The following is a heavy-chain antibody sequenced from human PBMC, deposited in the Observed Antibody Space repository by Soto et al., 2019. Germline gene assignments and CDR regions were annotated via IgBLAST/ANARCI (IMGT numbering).Heavy chain of an antibody. Sequence: SETLSLTCTVSGGSISSYYWSWIRQPAGKGLEWIGRIYTSGATNYNPSLKSRVTISLDTSEGQFSLNLTSLTTADTAVYFCARGGNRYSNVASGVGGFDYWGQGSLVTVSS. CDR2: IYTSGAT. CDR3: ARGGNRYSNVASGVGGFDY. J-gene: IGHJ4*02. CDR1: GGSISSYY. D-gene: IGHD5-12*01. V-gene: IGHV4-4*07.